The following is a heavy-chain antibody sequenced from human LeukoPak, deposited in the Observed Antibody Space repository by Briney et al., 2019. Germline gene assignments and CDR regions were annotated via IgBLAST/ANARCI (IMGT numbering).Heavy chain of an antibody. CDR3: AKDIAPGEAAAGTGYFQH. Sequence: GGSLRLSCAASGFTFDDYTMHWVRQAPGKGLEWVSLISWDGGSTYYADSVKGRFTISRDKRKNSLYLQMNSLRTEDTALYYCAKDIAPGEAAAGTGYFQHWGQGTLVTVSS. J-gene: IGHJ1*01. CDR1: GFTFDDYT. CDR2: ISWDGGST. D-gene: IGHD6-13*01. V-gene: IGHV3-43*01.